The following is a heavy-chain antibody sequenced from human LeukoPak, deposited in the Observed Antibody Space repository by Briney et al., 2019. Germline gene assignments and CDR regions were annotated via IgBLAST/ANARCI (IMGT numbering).Heavy chain of an antibody. V-gene: IGHV3-20*04. CDR1: GFTFDDYG. J-gene: IGHJ3*02. CDR2: INWNGGST. D-gene: IGHD1-26*01. Sequence: GGSLRLSCAASGFTFDDYGMSWVRQAPGKGLEWVSGINWNGGSTGYADSVKGRFTISRDNAKNSLYLQMNSLRAEDTAVYYCAKTVGATTLDAFDIWGQGTMVTVSS. CDR3: AKTVGATTLDAFDI.